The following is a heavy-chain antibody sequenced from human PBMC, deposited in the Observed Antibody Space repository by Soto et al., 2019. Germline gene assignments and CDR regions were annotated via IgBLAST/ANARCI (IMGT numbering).Heavy chain of an antibody. Sequence: PSETLSLTCTVSGGSVSSGSYYWSWIRQPPGKGLEWIGYIYYSGGTNYNPSLKSRVTISVDTSKNQFSLKLSSVTAADTAVYYCARVRVYYEGFYYFDYWGQGTLVTVSS. CDR1: GGSVSSGSYY. V-gene: IGHV4-61*01. J-gene: IGHJ4*02. CDR2: IYYSGGT. CDR3: ARVRVYYEGFYYFDY. D-gene: IGHD3-3*01.